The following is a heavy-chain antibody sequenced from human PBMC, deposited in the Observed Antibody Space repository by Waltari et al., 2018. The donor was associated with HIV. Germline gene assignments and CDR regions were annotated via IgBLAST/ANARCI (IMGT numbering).Heavy chain of an antibody. D-gene: IGHD2-21*02. CDR3: ARDAPPPYCGGDCRDY. CDR1: GGSISSSSYY. J-gene: IGHJ4*02. Sequence: QLQLQESGPGLVKPSETLSLTCTVSGGSISSSSYYWGWIRQPPGKGLEWIGSIYYSGSTYYNPSLKSRVTISVDTSKNQFSLKLSSVTAADTAVYYCARDAPPPYCGGDCRDYWGQGTLVTVSS. CDR2: IYYSGST. V-gene: IGHV4-39*07.